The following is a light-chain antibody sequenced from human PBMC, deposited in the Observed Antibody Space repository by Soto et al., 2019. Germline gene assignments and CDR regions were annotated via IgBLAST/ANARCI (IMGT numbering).Light chain of an antibody. CDR3: SSYTTSSTLV. V-gene: IGLV2-14*01. Sequence: QSALTQPASVSGSPGQSITISCTGTNSDIGYYNFVSWYQQHPGKVPKLMIYEVSNRPSGVSNRFSGSKSGNTASLTISGLQAEDEADYYCSSYTTSSTLVFGGGTKLTVL. CDR2: EVS. CDR1: NSDIGYYNF. J-gene: IGLJ2*01.